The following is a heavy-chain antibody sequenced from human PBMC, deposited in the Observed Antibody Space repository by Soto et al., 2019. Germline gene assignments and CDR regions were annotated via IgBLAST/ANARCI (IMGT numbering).Heavy chain of an antibody. V-gene: IGHV4-34*01. Sequence: QVQLQQWGTGLLKPSETLSLTCAVYGGSFSTYYWAWIRQPPGKGLEWIGETHHSGSTTXXPXXXXXXXXXXDTSRNQFSLKLRAVTAADTGVYYCANRLGSFWGQGTLVTVSS. CDR1: GGSFSTYY. D-gene: IGHD3-16*01. CDR2: THHSGST. J-gene: IGHJ4*02. CDR3: ANRLGSF.